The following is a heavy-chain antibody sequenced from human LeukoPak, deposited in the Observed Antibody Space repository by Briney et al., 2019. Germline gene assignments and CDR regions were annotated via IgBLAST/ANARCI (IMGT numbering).Heavy chain of an antibody. V-gene: IGHV4-59*01. D-gene: IGHD2-2*01. CDR3: ARTSWGFNWFDP. CDR1: GGSISSYY. Sequence: SETLSLTCTVSGGSISSYYWSWIRQPPGKGLEWRGYIYYSGSTNYNPSLKSRVTISVDTSKNQISLKLSSVTAADTAVYYCARTSWGFNWFDPWGQGTLVTVSS. J-gene: IGHJ5*02. CDR2: IYYSGST.